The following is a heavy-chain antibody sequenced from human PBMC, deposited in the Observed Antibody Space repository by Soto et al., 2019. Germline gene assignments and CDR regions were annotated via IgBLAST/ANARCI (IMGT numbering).Heavy chain of an antibody. CDR3: AKTRPDFYGSGPYYYGMDV. CDR2: ISNDGSNK. CDR1: GFTFSSYG. Sequence: QVQLVESGGGVVQPGRSLRLSCAASGFTFSSYGMHWVRQAPGKGLEWVAVISNDGSNKYYTDSVKGRFTISRDNSKNXLXXQMNSLRPEDTAVYYCAKTRPDFYGSGPYYYGMDVWGQGTTVTVSS. D-gene: IGHD3-10*01. J-gene: IGHJ6*02. V-gene: IGHV3-30*18.